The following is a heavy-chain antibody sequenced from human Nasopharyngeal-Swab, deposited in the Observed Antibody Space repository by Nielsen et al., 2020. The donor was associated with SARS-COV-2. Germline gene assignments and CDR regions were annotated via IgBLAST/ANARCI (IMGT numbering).Heavy chain of an antibody. V-gene: IGHV3-30*03. Sequence: GESLKISCTASGFIFSNYGMHWVRQAPGKGLEWVAVISYDGINKYNADSVKGRFTISRDNSKDTLYLQMNSLRAEDTAVYYCAREGGATMGAFDYWGQGTLVTVSS. CDR3: AREGGATMGAFDY. CDR1: GFIFSNYG. D-gene: IGHD1-26*01. CDR2: ISYDGINK. J-gene: IGHJ4*02.